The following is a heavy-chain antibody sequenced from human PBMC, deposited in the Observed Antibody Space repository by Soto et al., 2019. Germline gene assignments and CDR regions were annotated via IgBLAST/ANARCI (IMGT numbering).Heavy chain of an antibody. D-gene: IGHD2-8*01. CDR3: TRGENGFDY. CDR2: INSYNAKT. CDR1: GYTFISFG. V-gene: IGHV1-18*01. J-gene: IGHJ4*02. Sequence: QVQLVQSGPEVKKPGASVRVSCKASGYTFISFGIYWVRQAPGQGLEWMGYINSYNAKTNYGKKFQGRVSMTTDTSTSTDYMELKNLTSDDAAMYYCTRGENGFDYWGQGTLVTVSS.